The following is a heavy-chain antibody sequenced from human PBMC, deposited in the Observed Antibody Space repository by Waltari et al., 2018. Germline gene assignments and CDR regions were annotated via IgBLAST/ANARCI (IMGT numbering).Heavy chain of an antibody. J-gene: IGHJ4*02. CDR3: ARGRDPITMIVVVIGAFDY. Sequence: QVQLVQSGAEVKKHGASVKVSCKASGYTFPRSDINWVRRAPGQGLEWMGGMNPTRCNTGYSQKFQVRVTMTSTTSISTAYMELSSLRSEDTAVYYCARGRDPITMIVVVIGAFDYWGQGTLVTVSS. CDR1: GYTFPRSD. CDR2: MNPTRCNT. V-gene: IGHV1-8*01. D-gene: IGHD3-22*01.